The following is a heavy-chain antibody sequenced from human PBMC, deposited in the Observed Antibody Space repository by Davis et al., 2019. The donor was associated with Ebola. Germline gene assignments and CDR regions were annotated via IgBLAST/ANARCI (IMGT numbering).Heavy chain of an antibody. CDR2: IYYSGST. Sequence: PSETLSLTCTVSGGSISSSSYYWGWIRQPPGKGLEWIGSIYYSGSTYYNPSLKSRVTISVDTSKNQFSLKLSSVTAADTAVYYCARVRPRRLGYYGMDVWGQGTTVTVSS. CDR1: GGSISSSSYY. J-gene: IGHJ6*02. V-gene: IGHV4-39*07. CDR3: ARVRPRRLGYYGMDV. D-gene: IGHD6-19*01.